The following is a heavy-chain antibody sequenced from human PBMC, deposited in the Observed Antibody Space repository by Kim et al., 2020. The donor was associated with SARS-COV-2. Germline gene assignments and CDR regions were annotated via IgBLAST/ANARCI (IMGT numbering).Heavy chain of an antibody. J-gene: IGHJ4*02. CDR3: ARAYSSGWAYFDY. Sequence: YADSVKARFTIPRDNAKNSLYLQMNSLRAEDTAVYYCARAYSSGWAYFDYWGQGTLVTVSS. V-gene: IGHV3-21*01. D-gene: IGHD6-19*01.